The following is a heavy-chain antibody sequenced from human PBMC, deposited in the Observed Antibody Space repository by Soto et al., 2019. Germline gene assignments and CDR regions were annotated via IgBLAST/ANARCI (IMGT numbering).Heavy chain of an antibody. CDR1: GGSISSSTYY. CDR3: ASSLGFCISTSCYPDAFDI. V-gene: IGHV4-39*01. J-gene: IGHJ3*02. D-gene: IGHD2-2*01. CDR2: IYYSRST. Sequence: QLQLQESGPGLVKPSETLSLTCTVSGGSISSSTYYWGWFRQPPGKGLEWIGTIYYSRSTYFNPSLKNRVTLSVDTSKYQFSLKLSSVNAADSAVYYCASSLGFCISTSCYPDAFDIWGQGTMVTVSS.